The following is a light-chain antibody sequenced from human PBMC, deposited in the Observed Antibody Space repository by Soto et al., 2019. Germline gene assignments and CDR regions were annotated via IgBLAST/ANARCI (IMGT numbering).Light chain of an antibody. V-gene: IGKV1-16*02. J-gene: IGKJ2*01. CDR2: AAS. Sequence: DIQMTQSPSSLSAFVGDRVTITCRASQDISNYLAWFQQKPGKAPTSLIYAASNLQRGVPSKFSGSGSGTDFTLTISSLQPEDFATYFCQQYNSYPYTFGQGTKLEIK. CDR3: QQYNSYPYT. CDR1: QDISNY.